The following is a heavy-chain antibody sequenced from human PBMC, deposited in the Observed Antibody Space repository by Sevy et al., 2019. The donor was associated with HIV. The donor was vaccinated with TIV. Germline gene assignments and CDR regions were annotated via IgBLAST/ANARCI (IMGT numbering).Heavy chain of an antibody. J-gene: IGHJ5*02. CDR2: INESGIT. Sequence: SETLSLSCAVHYGSFSGYYWNCIRQLPGKGLEWIGEINESGITYYNPSLKSRVTISVDTSKKQFSLKLNSVTAADTAVYFCARSPPVVVVPGAPSWFDPWGQGTLVTVSS. D-gene: IGHD2-2*01. CDR3: ARSPPVVVVPGAPSWFDP. CDR1: YGSFSGYY. V-gene: IGHV4-34*01.